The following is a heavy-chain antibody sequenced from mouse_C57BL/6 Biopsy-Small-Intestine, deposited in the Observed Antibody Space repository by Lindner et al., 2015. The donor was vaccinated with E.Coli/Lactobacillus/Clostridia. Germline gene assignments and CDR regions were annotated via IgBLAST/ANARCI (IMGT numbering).Heavy chain of an antibody. CDR3: ASSWYCSITTCYSYFGLDI. D-gene: IGHD1-1*01. V-gene: IGHV1-39*01. Sequence: SVKVSCKASGGTFSSYSINWVRQAPGQRLEWMGGIIPIFGTTNYVQKFQGRVTITADESTSTAYMELSSLKSEDTAIYYCASSWYCSITTCYSYFGLDIWGQGTTVIVSS. CDR1: GGTFSSYS. CDR2: IIPIFGTT. J-gene: IGHJ1*01.